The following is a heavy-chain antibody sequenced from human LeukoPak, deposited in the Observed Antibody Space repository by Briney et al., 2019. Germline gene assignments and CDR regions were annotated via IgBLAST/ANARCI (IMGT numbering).Heavy chain of an antibody. D-gene: IGHD1-14*01. J-gene: IGHJ3*02. V-gene: IGHV3-7*03. CDR2: IKQDGSEK. Sequence: PGGSLRLSCAAPTFTFSNYGMSWVRQAPGKGLEWVANIKQDGSEKYYVDSVKGRFTISRDNAKTSLYLQMNSLRAEDTAVYYCARDVLAAGATGTFDIWGQGTMVTVSS. CDR1: TFTFSNYG. CDR3: ARDVLAAGATGTFDI.